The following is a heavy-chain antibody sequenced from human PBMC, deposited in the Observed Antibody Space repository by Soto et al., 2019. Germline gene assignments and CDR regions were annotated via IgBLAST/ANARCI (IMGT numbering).Heavy chain of an antibody. CDR3: AKDARYCSGGSCYSPYYYGMDV. CDR2: ISWDGGST. J-gene: IGHJ6*02. D-gene: IGHD2-15*01. CDR1: GFTFDDYT. V-gene: IGHV3-43*01. Sequence: GGSLRLSCAASGFTFDDYTMHWVRQAPGKGLEWVSLISWDGGSTYYADSVKGRFTISRDNSKNSLYLQMNSLRTEDTALYYCAKDARYCSGGSCYSPYYYGMDVWGQGTTVTVSS.